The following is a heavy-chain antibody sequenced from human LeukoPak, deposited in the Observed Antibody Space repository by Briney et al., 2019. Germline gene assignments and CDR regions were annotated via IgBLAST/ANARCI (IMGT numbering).Heavy chain of an antibody. V-gene: IGHV4-39*01. CDR3: ARHNRLAVAETSWFDP. D-gene: IGHD6-19*01. CDR2: IYYTGST. CDR1: GGSISSSSYY. Sequence: SETLSLTCTVSGGSISSSSYYWGWIRQPPGKGLEWIGSIYYTGSTYDNPSLKSRVTISVDTSKNQFSLKLSSVTAADTAVYYCARHNRLAVAETSWFDPWGQGTLVTVSS. J-gene: IGHJ5*02.